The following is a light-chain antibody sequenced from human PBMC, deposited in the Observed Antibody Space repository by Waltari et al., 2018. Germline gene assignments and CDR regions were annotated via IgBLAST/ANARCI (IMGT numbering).Light chain of an antibody. V-gene: IGKV3-11*01. CDR3: QQSSSLPQT. Sequence: EVVLTQSPATLSLSPGERATLSCRASHSVSNLLAWYQQKPGQAPRLLIYDASNTATGIPARFSGSGSGTDFTLTINSLEAEDAATYYCQQSSSLPQTFGQGTKVEIK. J-gene: IGKJ1*01. CDR2: DAS. CDR1: HSVSNL.